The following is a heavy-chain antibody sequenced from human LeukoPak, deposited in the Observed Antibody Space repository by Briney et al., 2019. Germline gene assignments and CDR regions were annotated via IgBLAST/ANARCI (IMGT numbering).Heavy chain of an antibody. Sequence: SETLSLTCTVSGGSISLYYWNWIRQPAGKALEWIGRIYPSGNTNYNPSLKSRVTMSVDTSKNQFSLKLTSVTAADTAIYYCARDGLRYCSGDSCYIAWFDPWGQGTLVTVSS. V-gene: IGHV4-4*07. D-gene: IGHD2-15*01. CDR1: GGSISLYY. CDR3: ARDGLRYCSGDSCYIAWFDP. CDR2: IYPSGNT. J-gene: IGHJ5*02.